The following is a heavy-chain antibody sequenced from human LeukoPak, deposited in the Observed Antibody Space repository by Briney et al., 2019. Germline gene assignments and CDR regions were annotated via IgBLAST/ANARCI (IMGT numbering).Heavy chain of an antibody. V-gene: IGHV3-21*01. CDR1: GFTFSSYN. J-gene: IGHJ5*02. Sequence: GGSLRLSCAASGFTFSSYNMNWVRQAPEKGLVWISSISGSSAYIYYADSVKGRFTISRDNAKNSLYLQMNRLRADDTAVYYCVRIPNSANFPNWFNPWGQGTLVTVSS. D-gene: IGHD2/OR15-2a*01. CDR2: ISGSSAYI. CDR3: VRIPNSANFPNWFNP.